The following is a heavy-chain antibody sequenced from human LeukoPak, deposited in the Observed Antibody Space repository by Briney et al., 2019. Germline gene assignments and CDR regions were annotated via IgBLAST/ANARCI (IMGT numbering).Heavy chain of an antibody. J-gene: IGHJ5*01. CDR3: ARGGSSSWYGS. V-gene: IGHV3-30-3*01. Sequence: GRSLRLSCAASGFTFSTYVMHWVRQAPGKGLEWLAIISYDGSSKYYADSVKGRFTISRDNAKNTLFLQMNSLRAEDTAVYYCARGGSSSWYGSWGQGTLVTVSS. CDR1: GFTFSTYV. D-gene: IGHD6-13*01. CDR2: ISYDGSSK.